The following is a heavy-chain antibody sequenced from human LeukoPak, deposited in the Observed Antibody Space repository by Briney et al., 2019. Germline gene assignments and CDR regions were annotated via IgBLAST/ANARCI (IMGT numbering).Heavy chain of an antibody. CDR1: GFTFSTYA. D-gene: IGHD3-10*01. J-gene: IGHJ4*02. CDR2: IWHDGSHK. CDR3: ARVIFGSGSYPDY. Sequence: GGSLRLSCAASGFTFSTYAMHWVRQAPGKGLEWVTMIWHDGSHKYYTDSVRGRFTISRDNSKNTVYLQMNSLRAEDTAVYYCARVIFGSGSYPDYWGQGTLVTVSS. V-gene: IGHV3-33*01.